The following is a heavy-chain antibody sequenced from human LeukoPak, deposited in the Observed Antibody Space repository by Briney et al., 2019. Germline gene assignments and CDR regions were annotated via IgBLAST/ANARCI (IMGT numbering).Heavy chain of an antibody. V-gene: IGHV4-30-2*01. D-gene: IGHD1-26*01. CDR1: GGSISSGGYY. Sequence: SETLSFTCTVSGGSISSGGYYWSWIRQPPGKGLEWIGYIYHSGSTYYNPSLKSRVTISVDRSKNQFSLKLSSVTAADTAVYYCARDGGIVGATVYYYYGMDVWGQGTTVTVSS. J-gene: IGHJ6*02. CDR3: ARDGGIVGATVYYYYGMDV. CDR2: IYHSGST.